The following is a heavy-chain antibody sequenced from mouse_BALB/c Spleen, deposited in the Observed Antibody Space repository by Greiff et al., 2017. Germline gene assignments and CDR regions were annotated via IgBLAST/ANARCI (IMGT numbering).Heavy chain of an antibody. J-gene: IGHJ2*01. Sequence: EVKLQESGPDLVKPGASVKISCKASGYSFTGYYMYWVKQSHGKSLEWIGRVNPNNGGTSYNQKFKGKATLTVDKSSSTAYMELRSLTSEDSAVYYCASGRDYEYYFDYWGQGTTLTVSS. CDR2: VNPNNGGT. D-gene: IGHD2-4*01. CDR3: ASGRDYEYYFDY. CDR1: GYSFTGYY. V-gene: IGHV1-26*01.